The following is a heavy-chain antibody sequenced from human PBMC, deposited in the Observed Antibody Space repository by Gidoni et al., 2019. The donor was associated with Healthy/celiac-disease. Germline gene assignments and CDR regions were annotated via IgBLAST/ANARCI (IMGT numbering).Heavy chain of an antibody. Sequence: QVQLVQSGAEVKKPGASVKVSCKAAGYTFTGYYMHGVRQAPGQGLEWMGLINPNSGGTNHAQKFPGWVTMTRDPSISTAYMELSRLRSDDTAVYYCARAGVVVVAAKGSFDYWGQGTLVTVSS. D-gene: IGHD2-15*01. CDR1: GYTFTGYY. V-gene: IGHV1-2*04. CDR2: INPNSGGT. J-gene: IGHJ4*02. CDR3: ARAGVVVVAAKGSFDY.